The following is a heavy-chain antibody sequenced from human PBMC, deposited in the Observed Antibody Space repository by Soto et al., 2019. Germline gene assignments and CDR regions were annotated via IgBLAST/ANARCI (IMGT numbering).Heavy chain of an antibody. CDR1: GGSISSSSHH. CDR3: ARVENYDILTGYFDY. Sequence: SETLSLTCTVSGGSISSSSHHWGWIRQSPGKGLEWIGSIYYSGSTYYNPSLKSRVTISVDTSKNQFSLKLSSVTAADTVVYYCARVENYDILTGYFDYWGQGTLVTVSS. D-gene: IGHD3-9*01. V-gene: IGHV4-39*07. J-gene: IGHJ4*02. CDR2: IYYSGST.